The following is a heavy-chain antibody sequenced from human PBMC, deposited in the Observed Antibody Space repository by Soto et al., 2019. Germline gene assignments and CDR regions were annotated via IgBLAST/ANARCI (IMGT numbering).Heavy chain of an antibody. CDR3: ARAVAVAAAFDY. Sequence: QVQLVQSGAEEKKPGASVKVSCKASGYTFTGYAMHWVRQAPGQRLEWMGWINAGNGNTKYSQKFQGRVTITRDTSASTAYMALSSLRSPATAVYYSARAVAVAAAFDYWGQGTLVTVSS. J-gene: IGHJ4*02. V-gene: IGHV1-3*05. CDR1: GYTFTGYA. CDR2: INAGNGNT. D-gene: IGHD6-19*01.